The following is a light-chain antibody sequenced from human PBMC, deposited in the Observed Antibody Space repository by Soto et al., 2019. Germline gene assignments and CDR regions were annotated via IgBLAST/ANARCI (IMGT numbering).Light chain of an antibody. J-gene: IGLJ2*01. Sequence: QSVLTQPPSVSGAPGQRVTISCTGGSCNIGAGYDVHWYQQLPGTAPKLLIYGNSNRPSGVPDRFSGSKSGTSASLAITGLQAEDEAGYYCQSYDNGLSGYVLFGGGTKLTVL. CDR3: QSYDNGLSGYVL. CDR1: SCNIGAGYD. V-gene: IGLV1-40*01. CDR2: GNS.